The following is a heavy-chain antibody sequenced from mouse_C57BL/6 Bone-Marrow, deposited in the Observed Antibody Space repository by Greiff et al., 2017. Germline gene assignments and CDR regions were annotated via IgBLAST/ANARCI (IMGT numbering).Heavy chain of an antibody. CDR3: TGRGAAQATLGY. D-gene: IGHD3-2*02. CDR1: GFTFSNYW. CDR2: IRLKSDNYAT. Sequence: EVKLEESGGGLVQPGGSMKLSCVASGFTFSNYWMNWVRQSPEKGLEWVAQIRLKSDNYATHYAESVKGRFTISRDDSKSSVYLQMNNLRAEDTGIYYCTGRGAAQATLGYWGQGTTLTVSS. J-gene: IGHJ2*01. V-gene: IGHV6-3*01.